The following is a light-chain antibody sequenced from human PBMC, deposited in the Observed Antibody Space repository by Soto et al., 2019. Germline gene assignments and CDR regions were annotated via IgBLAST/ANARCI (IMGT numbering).Light chain of an antibody. CDR2: KAS. CDR1: QSISVW. J-gene: IGKJ1*01. V-gene: IGKV1-5*03. CDR3: QQYNSYSPT. Sequence: DIQMTQSPSTLSASVGDRVTITCRASQSISVWLAWYQQKAGKAPNLLIYKASRLESGVPSRFSGSGSETEFTLTISGLQPGDSAPYYCQQYNSYSPTLGQGTKVDIK.